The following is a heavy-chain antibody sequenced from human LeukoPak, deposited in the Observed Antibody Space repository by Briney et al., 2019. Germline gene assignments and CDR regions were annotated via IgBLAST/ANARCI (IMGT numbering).Heavy chain of an antibody. Sequence: GGSLRLSCAASGFTFSSYDMHWVRQATGKGLEWVSAIGTAGDPYYPGSVKGRFTISRENAKNSLYLQMNSLRAGDTAAYYCARAGVAVAGPTENYYYYGMDVWGQGTTVTVSS. J-gene: IGHJ6*02. CDR2: IGTAGDP. V-gene: IGHV3-13*05. D-gene: IGHD6-19*01. CDR1: GFTFSSYD. CDR3: ARAGVAVAGPTENYYYYGMDV.